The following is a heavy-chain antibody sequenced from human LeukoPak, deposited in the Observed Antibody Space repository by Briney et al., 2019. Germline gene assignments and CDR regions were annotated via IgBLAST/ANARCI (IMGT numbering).Heavy chain of an antibody. CDR3: ARYEVGSSWAQAFDM. V-gene: IGHV4-59*01. Sequence: SETLSLTCTVSNDSIKDYYWNWIRQPPGKGLEWIRFISNSGSTNYNPSLKSRVTISIDTSKRQFSLKLSSVTAADTAVYYCARYEVGSSWAQAFDMWGQGTMVTVSS. CDR1: NDSIKDYY. J-gene: IGHJ3*02. CDR2: ISNSGST. D-gene: IGHD6-13*01.